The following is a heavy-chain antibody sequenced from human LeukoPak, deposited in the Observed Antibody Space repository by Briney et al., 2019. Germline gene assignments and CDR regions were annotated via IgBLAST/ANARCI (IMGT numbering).Heavy chain of an antibody. CDR2: INPNSGGT. V-gene: IGHV1-2*02. CDR1: GSTFTGYY. CDR3: ARDGSGYSLYYYMDV. J-gene: IGHJ6*03. D-gene: IGHD3-3*01. Sequence: GASVKVSCTGSGSTFTGYYMHLVRQAPGQGLEWMGWINPNSGGTNYAQKSQGRVTMTRDTSISTAYMELSRLRSDDTAVYYCARDGSGYSLYYYMDVWGKGTTGTVSS.